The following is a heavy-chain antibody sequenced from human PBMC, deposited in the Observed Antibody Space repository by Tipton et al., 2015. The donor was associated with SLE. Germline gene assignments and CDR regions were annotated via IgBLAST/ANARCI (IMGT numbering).Heavy chain of an antibody. Sequence: TLSLTCTVSGDAIGIYYWSWIRQPPGKGLEWIGHVHYSGRTKYNPSLLSRVTISIDTSKNQFSLNLNSVTAADTAVYYCARRSGDGHAYYYVDYWGRGTLVTVSS. CDR1: GDAIGIYY. J-gene: IGHJ4*02. CDR3: ARRSGDGHAYYYVDY. D-gene: IGHD3-10*02. V-gene: IGHV4-59*01. CDR2: VHYSGRT.